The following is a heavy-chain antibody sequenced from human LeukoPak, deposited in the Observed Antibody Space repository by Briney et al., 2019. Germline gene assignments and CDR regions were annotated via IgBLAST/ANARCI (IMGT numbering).Heavy chain of an antibody. CDR1: GFTFDDYG. D-gene: IGHD3-22*01. V-gene: IGHV3-23*01. Sequence: GGSLRLSCAASGFTFDDYGMSWVRQAPGKGLEWVSAISGSGGSTYYADSVKGRFTISRDNSKNTLYLQMNSLRAEDTAVYYCAKSINYYYDSSGYYRAFDIWGQGTMVTVSS. J-gene: IGHJ3*02. CDR3: AKSINYYYDSSGYYRAFDI. CDR2: ISGSGGST.